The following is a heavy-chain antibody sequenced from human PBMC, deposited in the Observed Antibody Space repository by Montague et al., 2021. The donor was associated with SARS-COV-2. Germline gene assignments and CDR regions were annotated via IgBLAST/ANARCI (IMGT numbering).Heavy chain of an antibody. Sequence: SLRLSCAASGFTSSSYSMNWVRQAPGKGLEWVSSISSSSSYIYYADSVKGRFTISRGNAKNSLYLQMNSLRAEDTAVYYCARDDFRIAAAVFDYWGQGTLVTVSS. CDR1: GFTSSSYS. CDR2: ISSSSSYI. J-gene: IGHJ4*02. V-gene: IGHV3-21*01. CDR3: ARDDFRIAAAVFDY. D-gene: IGHD6-13*01.